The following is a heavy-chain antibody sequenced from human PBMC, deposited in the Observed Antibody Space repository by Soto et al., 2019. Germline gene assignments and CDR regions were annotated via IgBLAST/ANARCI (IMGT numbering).Heavy chain of an antibody. D-gene: IGHD3-22*01. V-gene: IGHV3-73*01. CDR2: IRSKANSYAT. Sequence: RRLACAASGFTFSGSAMHWVRQASGKGLEWVGRIRSKANSYATAYAASVKGRFTISRDDSKNTAYLQMNSLETEDTAVYYCTRLGYYDSSGYYNHYYFDYWGQGTLVTVSS. J-gene: IGHJ4*02. CDR3: TRLGYYDSSGYYNHYYFDY. CDR1: GFTFSGSA.